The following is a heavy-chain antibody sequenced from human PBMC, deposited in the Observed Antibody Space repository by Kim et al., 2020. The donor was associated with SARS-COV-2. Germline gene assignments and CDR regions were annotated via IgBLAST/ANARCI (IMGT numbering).Heavy chain of an antibody. CDR3: ASLEMATNPRGAFDI. CDR2: INAGNGNT. J-gene: IGHJ3*02. CDR1: GYTFTSYA. V-gene: IGHV1-3*01. D-gene: IGHD5-12*01. Sequence: ASVKVSCKASGYTFTSYAMHWVRQAPGQRLEWMGWINAGNGNTKYSQKFQGRVTITRDTSASTAYMELSSLRSEDTAVYYCASLEMATNPRGAFDIWGQGTMVTVSS.